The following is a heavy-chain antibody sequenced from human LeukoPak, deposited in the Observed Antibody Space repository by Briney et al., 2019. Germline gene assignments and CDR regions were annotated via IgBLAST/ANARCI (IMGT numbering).Heavy chain of an antibody. V-gene: IGHV3-21*01. CDR1: GFTFSSFN. Sequence: GGSLRLSCAASGFTFSSFNMNWVRQTPGKGLDWVSSISSRQNDVQYADSLEGRFTISRDNAKNSLYLQMNTLRAEDTAVYFCAREVGSGWNYFDLWGQGTLVTVSS. D-gene: IGHD6-19*01. CDR2: ISSRQNDV. CDR3: AREVGSGWNYFDL. J-gene: IGHJ4*02.